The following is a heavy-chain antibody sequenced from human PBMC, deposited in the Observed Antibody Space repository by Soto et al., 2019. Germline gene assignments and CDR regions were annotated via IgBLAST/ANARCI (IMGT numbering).Heavy chain of an antibody. D-gene: IGHD3-9*01. V-gene: IGHV4-39*01. CDR3: ARLIILTGYVWFDP. CDR1: GGSISSSSYY. Sequence: SETLSLTCTVSGGSISSSSYYWGWIRQPPGKGLEWIGSIYYSGSTYYNPSLKSRVTISVDTSKNQFSLKLSSVTAADTAAYYCARLIILTGYVWFDPWGQGTLVTVSS. J-gene: IGHJ5*02. CDR2: IYYSGST.